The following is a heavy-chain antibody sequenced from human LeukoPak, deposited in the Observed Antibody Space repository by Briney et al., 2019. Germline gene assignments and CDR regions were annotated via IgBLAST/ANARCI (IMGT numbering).Heavy chain of an antibody. V-gene: IGHV1-69*04. CDR2: IIPILGIA. CDR3: ARDNDYVFIDY. J-gene: IGHJ4*02. D-gene: IGHD4-17*01. Sequence: GSSVKVSCKASGGTFSSYTISWVRQAPGQGLEWMGRIIPILGIANYAQKFQGRVTITPDKSTSTAYMELSSLRSEDTDVYYCARDNDYVFIDYWGQGTLVTVSS. CDR1: GGTFSSYT.